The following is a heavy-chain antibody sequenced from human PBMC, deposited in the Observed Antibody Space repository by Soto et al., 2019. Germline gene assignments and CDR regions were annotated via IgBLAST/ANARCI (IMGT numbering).Heavy chain of an antibody. CDR2: ISAYNGNT. J-gene: IGHJ4*02. CDR3: ARDAASYYYDSSGYLGY. Sequence: ASVKVSCKASGYTFTSYGISWVRQAPGQGLEWMGWISAYNGNTNYAQKLQGRVTMTTDTSTSTAYMELRSLRPDDTAVYYCARDAASYYYDSSGYLGYWGQGTLVTVSS. CDR1: GYTFTSYG. D-gene: IGHD3-22*01. V-gene: IGHV1-18*01.